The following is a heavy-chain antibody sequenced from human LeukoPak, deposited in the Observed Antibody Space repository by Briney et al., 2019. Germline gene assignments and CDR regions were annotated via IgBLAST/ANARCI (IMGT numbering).Heavy chain of an antibody. CDR2: INQDGSEK. CDR3: ATERSRFRN. V-gene: IGHV3-7*01. Sequence: GGSLRLSCAGSGFTFSRFWMSCVRQAPGEGLEWVANINQDGSEKYYVDSVKDRFTISRDNAKNSVYLQMSSLGVEDTAVYYCATERSRFRNWGQGTLVTVSS. CDR1: GFTFSRFW. J-gene: IGHJ4*02.